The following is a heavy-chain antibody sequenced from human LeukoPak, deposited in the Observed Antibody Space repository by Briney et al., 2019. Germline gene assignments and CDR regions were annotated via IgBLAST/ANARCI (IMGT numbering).Heavy chain of an antibody. CDR2: IYYSGST. CDR3: AREDVLDRRNIDY. J-gene: IGHJ4*02. V-gene: IGHV4-31*03. Sequence: SQTLSLTCTVSGGSISSGGYYWSWIPQHPGKGLEWIGYIYYSGSTYYNPSLKSRVTISVDTSKNQFSLKLSSVTAADTAVYYCAREDVLDRRNIDYWGQGTLVTVSS. D-gene: IGHD1-14*01. CDR1: GGSISSGGYY.